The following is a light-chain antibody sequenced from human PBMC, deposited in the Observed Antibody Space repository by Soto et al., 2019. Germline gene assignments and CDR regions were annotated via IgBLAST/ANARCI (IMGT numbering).Light chain of an antibody. J-gene: IGKJ3*01. CDR1: QSVSSSY. CDR3: QQYGSSPLFT. Sequence: EIVLTQSPGTLSLSPGERATLSCRASQSVSSSYLAWYQQKPGQAPRLLIYGSSSRATAIPDRFSGSGSGTEFTLTTSRLASEDFAVYYCQQYGSSPLFTFGPGTKVDIK. CDR2: GSS. V-gene: IGKV3-20*01.